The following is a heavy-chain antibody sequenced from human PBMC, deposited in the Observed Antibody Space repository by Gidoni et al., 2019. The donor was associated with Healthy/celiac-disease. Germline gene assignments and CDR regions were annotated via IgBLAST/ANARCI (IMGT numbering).Heavy chain of an antibody. D-gene: IGHD4-17*01. CDR1: GFTFSSYD. Sequence: EVQLVESGGGLVQPGGSLRLSCEAPGFTFSSYDMSWVRQAPGKGLEWVSAISGSGGSTYYADSVKGRFTISRDNSKNTLYLQMNSLRAEDTAVYYCAKDLEPTVVTGGGYWGQGTLVTVSS. CDR3: AKDLEPTVVTGGGY. CDR2: ISGSGGST. V-gene: IGHV3-23*04. J-gene: IGHJ4*02.